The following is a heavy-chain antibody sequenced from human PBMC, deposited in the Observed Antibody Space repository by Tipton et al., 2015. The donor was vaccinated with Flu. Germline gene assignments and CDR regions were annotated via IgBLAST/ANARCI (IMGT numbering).Heavy chain of an antibody. V-gene: IGHV3-9*01. Sequence: SLRLSCATSGFTFDDYAMHWVRQGPGKGLEWVSSISWNSGNIDYAESVKGRFTISRDNAKKSLFLEMNSLTSEDTALYYCAKAFGTYGNFDYWGQGTLVTVSS. CDR3: AKAFGTYGNFDY. CDR2: ISWNSGNI. CDR1: GFTFDDYA. D-gene: IGHD3-10*01. J-gene: IGHJ4*02.